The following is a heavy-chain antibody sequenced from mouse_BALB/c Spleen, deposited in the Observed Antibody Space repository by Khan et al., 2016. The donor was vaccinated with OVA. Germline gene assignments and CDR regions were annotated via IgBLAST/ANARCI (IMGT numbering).Heavy chain of an antibody. CDR3: ARGYGNFVNPHYAMDY. Sequence: EVELVESGGGLVKPGGSLKLSCAASGFTFSSYAMSWVRQTPEKRLEWVASISSGGSTYYPDRVKGQITIAREKARNILYLQMSSLGSEDTAMYYCARGYGNFVNPHYAMDYWGQGTSVTVSS. CDR1: GFTFSSYA. J-gene: IGHJ4*01. CDR2: ISSGGST. D-gene: IGHD2-1*01. V-gene: IGHV5-6-5*01.